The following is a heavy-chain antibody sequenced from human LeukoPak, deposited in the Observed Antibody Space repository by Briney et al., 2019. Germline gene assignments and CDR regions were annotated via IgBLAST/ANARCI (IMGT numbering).Heavy chain of an antibody. Sequence: ASVKVSCKASVYIFNNYGVSWVRQAPGQGLEWMGWISVNNGNTNYAQKFQGRVTMTADTSTTTAYMEVRSLRSDDTAVYFCARQQYRQLDFWGQGTLVTVST. CDR1: VYIFNNYG. V-gene: IGHV1-18*01. CDR3: ARQQYRQLDF. CDR2: ISVNNGNT. J-gene: IGHJ4*02. D-gene: IGHD2-2*01.